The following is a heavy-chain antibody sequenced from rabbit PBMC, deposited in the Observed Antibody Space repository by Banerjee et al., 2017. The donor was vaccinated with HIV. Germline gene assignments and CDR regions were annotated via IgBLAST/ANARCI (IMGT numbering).Heavy chain of an antibody. CDR3: ARDTASRFSSCGMHL. CDR2: IDAGSSGFT. J-gene: IGHJ6*01. V-gene: IGHV1S45*01. Sequence: QEQLEESGGDLVKPGGSLTLTCTASGFSFSSSYYMCWVRQAPGKGLEWIACIDAGSSGFTYYGTWSIGRFAISKSTSTKVTLQMVSVQAADPATSFCARDTASRFSSCGMHLWGPGTLVTVS. D-gene: IGHD6-1*01. CDR1: GFSFSSSYY.